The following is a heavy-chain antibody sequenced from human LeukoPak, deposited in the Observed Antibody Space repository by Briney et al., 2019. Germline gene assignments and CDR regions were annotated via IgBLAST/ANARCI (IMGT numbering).Heavy chain of an antibody. V-gene: IGHV1-69*05. CDR2: IIPIFGTA. D-gene: IGHD6-13*01. Sequence: SSVKVSCKASGGTFSSYAISWVRQAPGQGLEWTGRIIPIFGTANYAQKFQGRVTITTDESTSTAYMELSSLRSEDTAVYYCARDAGHSSSWYDYYYYYMDVWGKGTTVTVSS. CDR1: GGTFSSYA. CDR3: ARDAGHSSSWYDYYYYYMDV. J-gene: IGHJ6*03.